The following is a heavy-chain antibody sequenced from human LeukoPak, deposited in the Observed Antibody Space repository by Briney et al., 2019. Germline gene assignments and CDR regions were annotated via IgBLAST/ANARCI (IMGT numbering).Heavy chain of an antibody. J-gene: IGHJ4*02. V-gene: IGHV4-59*01. D-gene: IGHD1-1*01. Sequence: ASETLSLTCTVSGGSISSYYWSWIRQPPGKGLEWIGYIYYSGSTNYNPSLKSRVTISVDTSKSQFSLKLSSVTAADTAVYYCARLTRRSGNYFDYWGQGTLVTVSS. CDR3: ARLTRRSGNYFDY. CDR1: GGSISSYY. CDR2: IYYSGST.